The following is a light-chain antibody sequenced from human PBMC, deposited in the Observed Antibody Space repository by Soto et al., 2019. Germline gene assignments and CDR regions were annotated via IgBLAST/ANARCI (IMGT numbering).Light chain of an antibody. V-gene: IGLV1-44*01. J-gene: IGLJ2*01. Sequence: QAVVTQPPSASGTPGQRVTISCSGSSSNIGSNTVNWYQQVPGTAPKFLIYSNNQRPSGVPDRFSGSKSGTSASLAISGLQSEDEADYYCAAWDDSQNGPVFGGGTKLTVL. CDR2: SNN. CDR1: SSNIGSNT. CDR3: AAWDDSQNGPV.